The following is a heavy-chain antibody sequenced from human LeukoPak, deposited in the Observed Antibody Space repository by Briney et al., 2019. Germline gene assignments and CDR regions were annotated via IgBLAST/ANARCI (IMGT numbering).Heavy chain of an antibody. CDR3: AREGAYRITPPDS. Sequence: GGSLRLSCSASGYQFSNERRTWVRQAPGKGLEWVANVKQDGREKYYVDSVKGRFTISRDNAKHALYLQMNSLRAEDTAVYYCAREGAYRITPPDSKG. V-gene: IGHV3-7*01. CDR2: VKQDGREK. CDR1: GYQFSNER. D-gene: IGHD1-14*01. J-gene: IGHJ5*01.